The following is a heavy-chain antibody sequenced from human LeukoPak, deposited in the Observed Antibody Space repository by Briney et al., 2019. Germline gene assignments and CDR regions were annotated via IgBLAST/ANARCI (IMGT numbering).Heavy chain of an antibody. CDR3: AKDFEERSYYFDY. V-gene: IGHV3-23*01. D-gene: IGHD1-1*01. CDR1: RFTFSSYA. Sequence: GGSLRLSCAASRFTFSSYAMGWVRQAPGKGLEWVSAISGSGGSTYYADSVKGRFTISRDNSKNTLYLQMNSLRAEDTAVYYCAKDFEERSYYFDYWGQGTLATVSS. CDR2: ISGSGGST. J-gene: IGHJ4*02.